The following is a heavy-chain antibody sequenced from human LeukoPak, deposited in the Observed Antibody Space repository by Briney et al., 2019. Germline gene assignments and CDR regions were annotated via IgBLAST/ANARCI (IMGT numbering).Heavy chain of an antibody. CDR1: GFSFSNFA. CDR2: ISGSGGTT. D-gene: IGHD1-26*01. CDR3: VREVGGLDY. V-gene: IGHV3-23*01. J-gene: IGHJ4*02. Sequence: PGTSLRLSCTASGFSFSNFAMSWVRQAPGKGLEWVSVISGSGGTTHYADSVKGRFTISRDNSKNTLYLQMSSLRAEDTAVYHCVREVGGLDYWGQGTLVTVSS.